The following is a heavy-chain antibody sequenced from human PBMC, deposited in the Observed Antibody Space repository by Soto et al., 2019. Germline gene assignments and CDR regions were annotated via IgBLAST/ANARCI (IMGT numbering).Heavy chain of an antibody. CDR2: SSGNGDEI. V-gene: IGHV3-23*01. CDR1: GFTYSSYA. D-gene: IGHD3-22*01. CDR3: AKGWLYWAGMGV. Sequence: EVQLLESGGGLVQPGGSLRLSCAASGFTYSSYAMSWVRQAPGKGLEWVSSSSGNGDEIYHAESVRGRFTISRDNSKNMLYLQMNTLRAEDTAVYCCAKGWLYWAGMGVWGQGSTVTVS. J-gene: IGHJ6*02.